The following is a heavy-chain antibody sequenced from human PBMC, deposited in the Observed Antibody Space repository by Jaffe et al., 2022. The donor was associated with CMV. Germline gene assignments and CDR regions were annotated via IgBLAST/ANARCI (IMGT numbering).Heavy chain of an antibody. CDR3: ARGPRRVVVPAAGTRKRGYNWFDP. CDR2: INHSGST. Sequence: QVQLQQWGAGLLKPSETLSLTCAVYGGSFSGYYWSWIRQPPGKGLEWIGEINHSGSTNYNPSLKSRVTISVDTSKNQFSLKLSSVTAADTAVYYCARGPRRVVVPAAGTRKRGYNWFDPWGQGTLVTVSS. D-gene: IGHD2-2*01. J-gene: IGHJ5*02. V-gene: IGHV4-34*01. CDR1: GGSFSGYY.